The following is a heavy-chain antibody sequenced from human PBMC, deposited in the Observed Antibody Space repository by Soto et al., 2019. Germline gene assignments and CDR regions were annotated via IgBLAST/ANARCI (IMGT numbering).Heavy chain of an antibody. J-gene: IGHJ3*02. D-gene: IGHD3-22*01. Sequence: PGESLKISCKASGYSFSFYWIGWVRQMPGKGLEWMAIMCPDDSDIRYSPPFEAHVTIPADKSTSTAFLQWSSLKASDTAMYYCATAYVYDFENSNYYRDAFDIWGQGTLVTVSS. CDR1: GYSFSFYW. CDR2: MCPDDSDI. CDR3: ATAYVYDFENSNYYRDAFDI. V-gene: IGHV5-51*01.